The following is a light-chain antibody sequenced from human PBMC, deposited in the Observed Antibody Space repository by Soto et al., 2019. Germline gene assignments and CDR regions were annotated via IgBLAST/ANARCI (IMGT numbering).Light chain of an antibody. CDR1: QSVDRSQ. CDR2: GVS. Sequence: EIELTQSPGPLSLSPGERATLSCRASQSVDRSQLAWYQQKAGQAPRLLIYGVSNRATDIPDRFSGSGSGTDFTLSISRLEPEDCAVYYCQQYGTSYTFGQGTKLEIK. J-gene: IGKJ2*01. V-gene: IGKV3-20*01. CDR3: QQYGTSYT.